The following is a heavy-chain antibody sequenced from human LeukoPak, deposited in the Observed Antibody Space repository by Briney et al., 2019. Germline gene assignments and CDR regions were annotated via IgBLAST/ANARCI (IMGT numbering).Heavy chain of an antibody. CDR1: GSTLSNYA. J-gene: IGHJ4*02. Sequence: PGGSLRLSCAASGSTLSNYAMSWVRQAPGKGLEWVSTVSNSGRRTYYADSVKGRFTISRDNSKNTLYLQMNSLRAEDTAVYYCAKVGIGSRDGYFDYWGQGTLVTVSS. CDR3: AKVGIGSRDGYFDY. D-gene: IGHD6-13*01. V-gene: IGHV3-23*01. CDR2: VSNSGRRT.